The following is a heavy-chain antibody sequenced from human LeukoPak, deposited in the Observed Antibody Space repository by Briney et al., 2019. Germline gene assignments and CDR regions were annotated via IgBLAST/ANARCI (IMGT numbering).Heavy chain of an antibody. Sequence: PGGSLRLSCAASGFTFSSYSMNWVRQAPGKGLEWVSSISSSSSYIYYADSVKGRFTISRDNAKNSPYLQMNSLRAEDTAVYYCASNFNCSGGSCYFWGQGTLVTVSS. CDR3: ASNFNCSGGSCYF. CDR1: GFTFSSYS. D-gene: IGHD2-15*01. CDR2: ISSSSSYI. J-gene: IGHJ4*02. V-gene: IGHV3-21*01.